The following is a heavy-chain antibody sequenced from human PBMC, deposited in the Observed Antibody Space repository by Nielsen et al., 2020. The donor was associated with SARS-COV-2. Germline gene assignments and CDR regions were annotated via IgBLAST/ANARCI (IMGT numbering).Heavy chain of an antibody. CDR3: AKDTSGSYSY. J-gene: IGHJ4*02. CDR2: ISGSGGST. Sequence: GESLKISCAASGFTFSNAWMSWVRQAPGKGLEWVSAISGSGGSTYYADSVKGRLTISRDNSKNTLYLQMNSLRAEDTAVYYCAKDTSGSYSYWGQGTLVTVSS. CDR1: GFTFSNAW. V-gene: IGHV3-23*01. D-gene: IGHD1-26*01.